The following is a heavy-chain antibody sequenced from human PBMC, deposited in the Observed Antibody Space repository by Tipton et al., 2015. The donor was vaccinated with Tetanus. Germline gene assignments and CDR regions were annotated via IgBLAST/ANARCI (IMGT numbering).Heavy chain of an antibody. D-gene: IGHD5-18*01. CDR2: IDYFGTT. CDR3: ARGVDRAKAGTD. CDR1: GGSIGTYH. Sequence: TLSLTCTVSGGSIGTYHWNWIRQSPGEGLEWIGYIDYFGTTKYNPSLKSRVAMSVDTSKNQLSLKLSSVTSADTAVYYCARGVDRAKAGTDWGQGTLVTVSS. J-gene: IGHJ4*02. V-gene: IGHV4-59*01.